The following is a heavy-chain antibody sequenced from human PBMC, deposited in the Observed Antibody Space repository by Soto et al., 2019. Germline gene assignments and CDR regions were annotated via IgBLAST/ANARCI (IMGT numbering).Heavy chain of an antibody. CDR3: ARDNGREQYYDSSGYWYYFDY. J-gene: IGHJ4*02. V-gene: IGHV4-59*01. CDR2: IYYSGST. Sequence: SETLSLTCTVSGGSISSYYWSWIRQPPGKGLEWIGYIYYSGSTNYNPSLKSRVTISVDTSKNQFSLKLSSVTAADTAVYYCARDNGREQYYDSSGYWYYFDYWGQGTLVTVS. CDR1: GGSISSYY. D-gene: IGHD3-22*01.